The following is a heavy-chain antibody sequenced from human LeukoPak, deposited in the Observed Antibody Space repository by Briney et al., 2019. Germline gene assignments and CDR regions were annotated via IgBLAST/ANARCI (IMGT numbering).Heavy chain of an antibody. CDR3: TKARDFWTRRFFDY. D-gene: IGHD3/OR15-3a*01. V-gene: IGHV3-30*02. J-gene: IGHJ4*02. Sequence: GGSLRLSCAASGFTFSSYGMHWVRQAPGKGLEWVAFIEKDGNTKYYTDSVRGRFAISRDNSKNTLYLQMSSLRTEDTAMFYCTKARDFWTRRFFDYWGQGTLVTAFS. CDR2: IEKDGNTK. CDR1: GFTFSSYG.